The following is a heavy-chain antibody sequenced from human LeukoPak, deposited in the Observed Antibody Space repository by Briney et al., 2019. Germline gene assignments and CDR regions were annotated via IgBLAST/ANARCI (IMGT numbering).Heavy chain of an antibody. V-gene: IGHV4-4*09. CDR2: IDQSGSS. Sequence: NPSETLSLTCTVSGGSISSYYWSWIRQPPGKGLEWIGYIDQSGSSYYNPSLKSRVTISLGMSKNKSSLKLTSVTAADTAVHYCARGDLLRTVDYWGQGILVTVSS. J-gene: IGHJ4*02. CDR1: GGSISSYY. CDR3: ARGDLLRTVDY.